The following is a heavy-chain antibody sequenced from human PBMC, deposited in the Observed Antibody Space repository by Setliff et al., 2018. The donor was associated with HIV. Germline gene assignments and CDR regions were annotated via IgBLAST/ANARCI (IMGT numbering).Heavy chain of an antibody. CDR1: GFIVSSFW. J-gene: IGHJ4*02. CDR2: INEDGSER. V-gene: IGHV3-7*01. Sequence: PGGSLRLSCAASGFIVSSFWMNWVRQAPGKGLEWLANINEDGSERNCVDSVKGRFTISKDNAKNSLYLQMNSLRAEDTAVYYCTKGHYTTSGWGHWGFDHWGQGTLVTVSS. D-gene: IGHD7-27*01. CDR3: TKGHYTTSGWGHWGFDH.